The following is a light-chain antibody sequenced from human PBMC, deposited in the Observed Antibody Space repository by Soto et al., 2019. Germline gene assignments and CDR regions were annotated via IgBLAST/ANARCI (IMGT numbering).Light chain of an antibody. CDR1: QSVSRF. CDR3: QQYGSPIT. V-gene: IGKV3-20*01. Sequence: VVLTQSPGTLSLSRGERAALSCRASQSVSRFLAWYQQKPGQAPRLLIYGASTRATGIPDRFSGSGSGTDFTLTISRLEPEDFAVFYCQQYGSPITFGQGTRLEIK. CDR2: GAS. J-gene: IGKJ5*01.